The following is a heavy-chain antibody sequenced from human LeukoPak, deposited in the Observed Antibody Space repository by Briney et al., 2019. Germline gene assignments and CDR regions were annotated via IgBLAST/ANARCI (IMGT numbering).Heavy chain of an antibody. J-gene: IGHJ4*02. Sequence: GGSLRLSCAASGFSFSSYSMNWVRQAPGKGLEWVANIKEDGSEKYYVDSVKGRFTISRDNAKSSLYLQMNSLRAEDTALYYCAKDESGPAYWGQGTLVTVSS. CDR1: GFSFSSYS. CDR3: AKDESGPAY. V-gene: IGHV3-7*01. D-gene: IGHD3-3*01. CDR2: IKEDGSEK.